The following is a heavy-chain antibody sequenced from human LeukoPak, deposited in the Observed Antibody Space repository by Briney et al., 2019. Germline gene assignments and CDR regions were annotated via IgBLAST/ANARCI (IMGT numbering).Heavy chain of an antibody. CDR1: GGSITNYY. V-gene: IGHV4-59*12. Sequence: PSETLSLTCTVSGGSITNYYWSWIRQPPGKGLEWIGYIYYSGSTNYNPSLKSRVTISVDTSKNQFSLKLSSVTAADTAVYYCARGRKGMYYYGSGSCFFDYLGQGTLVTVSS. CDR3: ARGRKGMYYYGSGSCFFDY. CDR2: IYYSGST. D-gene: IGHD3-10*01. J-gene: IGHJ4*02.